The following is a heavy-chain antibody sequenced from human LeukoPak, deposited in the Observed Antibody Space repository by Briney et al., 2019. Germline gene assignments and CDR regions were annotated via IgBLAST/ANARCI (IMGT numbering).Heavy chain of an antibody. J-gene: IGHJ6*03. CDR2: ISYDGSNK. D-gene: IGHD6-13*01. Sequence: PGGSLRLSCAASGFTFSSYAMHWVRQAPGKGLEWVAVISYDGSNKYYADSVKGRFTISRDNSKNTLYLQMNSLRAEDTAVYYCAKADSSSWYYYYYYYMDVWGKGTTVTVSS. CDR3: AKADSSSWYYYYYYYMDV. V-gene: IGHV3-30*04. CDR1: GFTFSSYA.